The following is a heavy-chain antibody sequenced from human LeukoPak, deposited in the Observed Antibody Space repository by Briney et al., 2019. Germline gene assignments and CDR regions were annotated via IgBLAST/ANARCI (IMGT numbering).Heavy chain of an antibody. D-gene: IGHD2-2*01. J-gene: IGHJ4*02. CDR3: ARGWDIVVVPAFDY. CDR1: VGSFSGYY. V-gene: IGHV4-34*01. Sequence: SETLSLTCAVYVGSFSGYYWSWIRQPPGKGLEWIGEINHSGSTNYNPSLKSRVTISVDTSKNQFSLKLSSVTAADTAVYYCARGWDIVVVPAFDYWGQGTLVTVSS. CDR2: INHSGST.